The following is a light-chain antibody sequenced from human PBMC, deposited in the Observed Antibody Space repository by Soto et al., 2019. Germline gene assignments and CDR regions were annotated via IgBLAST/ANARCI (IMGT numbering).Light chain of an antibody. J-gene: IGKJ1*01. V-gene: IGKV1-5*01. CDR1: QSISSW. CDR3: QQYNSYSWT. CDR2: DAS. Sequence: DIQMTQSPSTVSASVGDRVTITCRASQSISSWLAWYQQKPGKAPKLLIYDASSLESGVPSRFSGSGSETEFTLTISSLQPDDFATYYCQQYNSYSWTFGQGAKVDIK.